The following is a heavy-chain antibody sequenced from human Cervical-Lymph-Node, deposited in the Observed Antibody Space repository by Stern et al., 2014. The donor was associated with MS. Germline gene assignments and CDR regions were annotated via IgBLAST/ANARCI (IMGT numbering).Heavy chain of an antibody. CDR1: GFSLRNARMG. V-gene: IGHV2-26*01. Sequence: QVTLKESGPVLVKPTETLTLTCTVSGFSLRNARMGVSWIRQPPGKALEWLAHILSNDAKTHRTSLKSRPTISKDTSKIQVVLTMTHMDPVDTATYYCARMMQHLAGDAFDIWGQGTVVTVSS. D-gene: IGHD6-13*01. CDR2: ILSNDAK. CDR3: ARMMQHLAGDAFDI. J-gene: IGHJ3*02.